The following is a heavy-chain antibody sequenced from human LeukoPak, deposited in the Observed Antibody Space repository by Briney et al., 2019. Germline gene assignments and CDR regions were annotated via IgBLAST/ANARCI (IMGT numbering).Heavy chain of an antibody. CDR3: TRGGTTLDY. J-gene: IGHJ4*02. Sequence: PGGSLRLSCAASGFTFSDYWMSWVRQAPGKGLVWVSRIDTDGSNTAYADSVKGRFTISRDNAKNTLYLQMNSLRAEDTAVYYCTRGGTTLDYWGQGTLVTVSS. V-gene: IGHV3-74*01. CDR1: GFTFSDYW. D-gene: IGHD1-7*01. CDR2: IDTDGSNT.